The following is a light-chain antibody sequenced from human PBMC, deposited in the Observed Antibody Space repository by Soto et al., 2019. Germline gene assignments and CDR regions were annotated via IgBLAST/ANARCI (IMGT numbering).Light chain of an antibody. CDR3: QSADSSGAYVV. CDR1: ALPKQY. CDR2: KDI. V-gene: IGLV3-25*03. Sequence: SYELTQPPSVSVSPGQTARITCSGDALPKQYAYWYQQKPGQVPVLVIYKDIERPSGIPERFSGSSSGTTVTLTISGVQAEDEADYYCQSADSSGAYVVFGGGTKLTVL. J-gene: IGLJ2*01.